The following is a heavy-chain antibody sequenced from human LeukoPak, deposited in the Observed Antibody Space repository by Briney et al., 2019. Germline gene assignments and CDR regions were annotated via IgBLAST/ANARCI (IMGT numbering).Heavy chain of an antibody. J-gene: IGHJ4*02. CDR3: VRDDGAVKPC. V-gene: IGHV3-7*01. CDR2: IKRDGSEK. Sequence: PGGSLRLSCAASGFPFSTFEMSWVRQAPGKGLEWVANIKRDGSEKYYVDSVKGRFTISRDNAKNSLFLQMSSLRVEDTAVYYCVRDDGAVKPCWGQGTLATVSS. CDR1: GFPFSTFE. D-gene: IGHD6-19*01.